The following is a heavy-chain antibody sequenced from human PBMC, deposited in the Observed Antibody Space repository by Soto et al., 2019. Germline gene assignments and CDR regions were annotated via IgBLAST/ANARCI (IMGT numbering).Heavy chain of an antibody. CDR2: INPNSGGT. Sequence: ASVKVSCKASGYTFTGNYMHWVRQAPGQGLEWMGWINPNSGGTNYAQKFQGWVTMTRDTSISTAYMELSRLRSDDTAVYYCARASMDNDYIWGSYRHKYYFDYWGQGTLVTVSS. V-gene: IGHV1-2*04. CDR3: ARASMDNDYIWGSYRHKYYFDY. D-gene: IGHD3-16*02. CDR1: GYTFTGNY. J-gene: IGHJ4*02.